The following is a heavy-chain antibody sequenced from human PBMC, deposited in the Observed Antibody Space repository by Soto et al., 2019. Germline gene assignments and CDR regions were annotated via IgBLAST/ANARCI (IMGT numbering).Heavy chain of an antibody. Sequence: PGGSLRLSCAASGFTFSSYSMNWVRQAPGKGLEWVSSISSSSSYIYYADSVKGRFTISRDNAKNSLYLQMNSLRAEDTAVYYCARDRRTRPAFDIWGQGTMVTVSS. J-gene: IGHJ3*02. CDR1: GFTFSSYS. V-gene: IGHV3-21*01. CDR2: ISSSSSYI. D-gene: IGHD4-17*01. CDR3: ARDRRTRPAFDI.